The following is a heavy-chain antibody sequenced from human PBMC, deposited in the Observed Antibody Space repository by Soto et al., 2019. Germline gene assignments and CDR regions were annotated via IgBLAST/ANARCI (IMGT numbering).Heavy chain of an antibody. V-gene: IGHV1-69*13. D-gene: IGHD2-2*02. CDR3: ARDVGVVVPAAILGLDNWFDP. CDR1: GGTFSSYA. J-gene: IGHJ5*02. CDR2: IIPIFGTA. Sequence: ASVKVSCKASGGTFSSYAISWVRQAPGQGLEWMGGIIPIFGTANYAQKFQGRVTITADESTSTAYMELSSLRSEDTAVYYCARDVGVVVPAAILGLDNWFDPWGQGTLVTVSS.